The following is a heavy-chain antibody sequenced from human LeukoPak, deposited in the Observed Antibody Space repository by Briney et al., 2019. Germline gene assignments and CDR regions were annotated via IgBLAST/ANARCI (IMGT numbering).Heavy chain of an antibody. CDR1: GFTFSSYA. CDR3: ALTPDYYGSGSFDY. J-gene: IGHJ4*02. D-gene: IGHD3-10*01. CDR2: ISGSGGST. V-gene: IGHV3-23*01. Sequence: GGYLRLSCAASGFTFSSYAMSWVRQAPGKGLEWVSAISGSGGSTYYADSVKGRFTISRDNSKNSLYLQMNSLRAEDTAVYYCALTPDYYGSGSFDYWGQGTLVTVSS.